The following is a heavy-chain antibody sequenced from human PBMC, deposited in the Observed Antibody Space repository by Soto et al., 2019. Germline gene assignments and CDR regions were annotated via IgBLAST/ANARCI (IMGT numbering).Heavy chain of an antibody. CDR3: TTDRRQLAQFDN. D-gene: IGHD6-6*01. J-gene: IGHJ4*02. Sequence: EVQLVESGGGLVKPGWTLRLSCAVSGFTISDTWMSWVRQAPGKGLEWVARIKSESDGGSLDYAAPVKGRFGVSRDDSRNTVFLQMNSLRDDDTGVYYCTTDRRQLAQFDNWGQGTLVSVSS. CDR1: GFTISDTW. CDR2: IKSESDGGSL. V-gene: IGHV3-15*01.